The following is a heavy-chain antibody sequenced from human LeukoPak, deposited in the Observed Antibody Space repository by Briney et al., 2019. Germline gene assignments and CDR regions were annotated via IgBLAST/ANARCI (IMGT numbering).Heavy chain of an antibody. Sequence: PGGTLRLSCVASGFTFSTYGMNWVRQAPGKGLEWVSVISGSGGSTHYADSVKGRFTISRDNSKNTLYLQMNSLRAEDTAVYYCAKDLREPGGVDYYDSSGGYWGQGTLVTVSS. D-gene: IGHD3-22*01. CDR2: ISGSGGST. CDR1: GFTFSTYG. CDR3: AKDLREPGGVDYYDSSGGY. J-gene: IGHJ4*02. V-gene: IGHV3-23*01.